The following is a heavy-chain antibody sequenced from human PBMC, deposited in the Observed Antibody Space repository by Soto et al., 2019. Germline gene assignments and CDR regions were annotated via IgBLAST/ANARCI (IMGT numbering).Heavy chain of an antibody. J-gene: IGHJ6*03. Sequence: VGSLRLSCAASGFTFSSYGMHWVRQAPGKGLEWVAVISYDGSNKYYADSVKGRFTISRDNSKNTLYLQMNSLRAEDTAVYYCAKMEVPAASYYYYYMDVWGKGTTVTVSS. D-gene: IGHD2-2*01. CDR2: ISYDGSNK. CDR3: AKMEVPAASYYYYYMDV. CDR1: GFTFSSYG. V-gene: IGHV3-30*18.